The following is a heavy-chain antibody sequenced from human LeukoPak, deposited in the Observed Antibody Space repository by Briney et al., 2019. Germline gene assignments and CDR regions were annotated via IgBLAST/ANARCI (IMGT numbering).Heavy chain of an antibody. CDR1: GFTFSSYG. Sequence: SGGSLRLSCAASGFTFSSYGMHWVRQAPGKGLEWVAVIWYDGSNKYYADSVKGRFTISRDNSKNTLYLQMNSLRAEDTAVYYRARDMYYDILTGYADFDYWGQGTLVTVSS. D-gene: IGHD3-9*01. V-gene: IGHV3-33*01. J-gene: IGHJ4*02. CDR3: ARDMYYDILTGYADFDY. CDR2: IWYDGSNK.